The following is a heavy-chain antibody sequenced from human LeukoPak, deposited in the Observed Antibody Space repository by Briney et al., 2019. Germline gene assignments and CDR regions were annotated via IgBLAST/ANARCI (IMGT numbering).Heavy chain of an antibody. CDR1: GGSISSYY. D-gene: IGHD6-19*01. V-gene: IGHV4-59*12. Sequence: TSETLSLTCTVSGGSISSYYWSWIRQPPGKGLEWIGYIYYSGSTNYNPSLKSRIAMSFDTSRNQFSLRLTSVTAADTAVYFCARGGIAVPGYYYFYYMDVWGKGTTVTVSS. CDR2: IYYSGST. CDR3: ARGGIAVPGYYYFYYMDV. J-gene: IGHJ6*03.